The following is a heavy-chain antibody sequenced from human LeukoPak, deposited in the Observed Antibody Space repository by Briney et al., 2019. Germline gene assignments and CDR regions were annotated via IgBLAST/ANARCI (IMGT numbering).Heavy chain of an antibody. Sequence: GGSLRLSCAASGFTFSSHGMHWVRQAPGKGLEWVAVISYDGSNKYYADSVKGRFTISRDNSKNTLYLQMNSLRAEDTAVYYCAIIGGVIIGNWFDPWGQGTLVTVSS. D-gene: IGHD3-16*02. CDR1: GFTFSSHG. CDR2: ISYDGSNK. J-gene: IGHJ5*02. V-gene: IGHV3-30*03. CDR3: AIIGGVIIGNWFDP.